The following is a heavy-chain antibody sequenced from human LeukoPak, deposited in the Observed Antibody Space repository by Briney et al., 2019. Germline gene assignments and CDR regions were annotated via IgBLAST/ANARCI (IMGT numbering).Heavy chain of an antibody. V-gene: IGHV3-74*01. CDR1: GFTFSNYW. D-gene: IGHD3-3*01. CDR2: INPDGGRI. J-gene: IGHJ6*03. CDR3: AKGFWSGYYASQYYMDV. Sequence: GGSLRLSCAASGFTFSNYWMHWVRQAPGKGLVWVSRINPDGGRITYADSVQGRFTISRDNAENTVYLQMNSLRAEDTAVYYCAKGFWSGYYASQYYMDVWDKGATVTVSS.